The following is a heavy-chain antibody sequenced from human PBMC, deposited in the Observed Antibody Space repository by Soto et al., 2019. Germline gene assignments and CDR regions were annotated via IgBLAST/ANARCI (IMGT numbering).Heavy chain of an antibody. CDR1: GVSISSGGYY. CDR2: IFYSGTT. V-gene: IGHV4-31*03. Sequence: SETLSLTYTVSGVSISSGGYYWSCIPPHPGKGLEWIGYIFYSGTTYYNPSLESRVSISLETTKNQISLKMAARTAVDTALYYCVRAEMPTSRHDFDCWGHGTLVTVSS. CDR3: VRAEMPTSRHDFDC. J-gene: IGHJ4*01. D-gene: IGHD2-2*01.